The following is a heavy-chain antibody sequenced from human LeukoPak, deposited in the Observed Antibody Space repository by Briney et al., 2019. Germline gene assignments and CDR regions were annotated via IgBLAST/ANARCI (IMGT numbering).Heavy chain of an antibody. V-gene: IGHV1-69*04. CDR3: ARVTWPGPLDP. Sequence: GASVKVSCKASGGTFSSYAISWVRQAPGQGLEWMGRIIPILGIANYAQKFQGRVTITADKSTSTAYKELSSLRSEDTAVYYCARVTWPGPLDPWGQGTLVTVSS. D-gene: IGHD5-12*01. J-gene: IGHJ5*02. CDR2: IIPILGIA. CDR1: GGTFSSYA.